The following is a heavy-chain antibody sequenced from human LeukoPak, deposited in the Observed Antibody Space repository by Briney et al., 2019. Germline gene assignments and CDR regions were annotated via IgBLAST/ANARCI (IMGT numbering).Heavy chain of an antibody. CDR3: AKDLAVAGTRNWDRGLDY. Sequence: GASLRLSCAASGFTFSSYAMSWVRQAPGKGLEWVSAISSSGGSTYYADSVKGRFTISRDNSKNTLYLQMNSLRAEDTAVYYCAKDLAVAGTRNWDRGLDYWGQGTLVTVSS. J-gene: IGHJ4*02. CDR2: ISSSGGST. V-gene: IGHV3-23*01. D-gene: IGHD6-19*01. CDR1: GFTFSSYA.